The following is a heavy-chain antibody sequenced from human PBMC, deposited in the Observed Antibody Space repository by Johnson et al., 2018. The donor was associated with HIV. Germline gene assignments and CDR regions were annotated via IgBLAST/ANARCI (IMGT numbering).Heavy chain of an antibody. Sequence: VQLVESGGGLVQPGGSLRLSCAASGFTFDDYGMSWVRQVPGKGLEWVSGINYNGGSTGYADSVKGRFTISRDNSKNTLYLQMNSLRAEDTAVYYCAREGRTGPDTFDIWGQGTMLTVSS. CDR3: AREGRTGPDTFDI. CDR1: GFTFDDYG. V-gene: IGHV3-20*04. J-gene: IGHJ3*02. CDR2: INYNGGST.